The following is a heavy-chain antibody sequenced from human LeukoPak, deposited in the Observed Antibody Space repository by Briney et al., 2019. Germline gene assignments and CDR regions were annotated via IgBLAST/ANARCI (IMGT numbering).Heavy chain of an antibody. J-gene: IGHJ4*02. V-gene: IGHV4-34*01. D-gene: IGHD6-6*01. CDR3: ASGLAARKGPYYFDY. CDR1: GGPFSGYY. CDR2: INHSGST. Sequence: SETLSLTCAVYGGPFSGYYWSWIRQPPGKGLEWIGEINHSGSTNYNPSLKSRVTISVDTSKNQFSLKLSSVTAADTAVYYCASGLAARKGPYYFDYWGQGTLVTVSS.